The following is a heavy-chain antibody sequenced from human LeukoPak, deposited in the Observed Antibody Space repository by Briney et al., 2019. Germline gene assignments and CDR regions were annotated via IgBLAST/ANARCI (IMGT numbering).Heavy chain of an antibody. CDR3: AKSSGCSSTSCYSRVFDY. CDR2: ISGSGGST. CDR1: GFTFSSYA. D-gene: IGHD2-2*01. Sequence: GGSLRLSCAASGFTFSSYAMSWVRRAPGKGLEWVSAISGSGGSTYYADSVKGRFTISRDNSKNTLYLQMNSLRAEDTAVYYCAKSSGCSSTSCYSRVFDYWGQGTLVTVSS. J-gene: IGHJ4*02. V-gene: IGHV3-23*01.